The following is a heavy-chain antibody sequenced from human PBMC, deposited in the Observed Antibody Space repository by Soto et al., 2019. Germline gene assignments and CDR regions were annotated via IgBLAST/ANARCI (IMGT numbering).Heavy chain of an antibody. CDR1: GDSVSSNSAA. V-gene: IGHV6-1*01. D-gene: IGHD3-16*02. CDR3: AGEGYSGYDQPYDYVWGSYRYAHFDY. J-gene: IGHJ4*02. CDR2: TYYRSKWYN. Sequence: SPTLSLTCAISGDSVSSNSAAWNWIRQSASRGLEWLGMTYYRSKWYNDYPVSVKSRITINPDTSKNKFSLQLNSVTPEDTAVYYCAGEGYSGYDQPYDYVWGSYRYAHFDYWGQGTLVTVSS.